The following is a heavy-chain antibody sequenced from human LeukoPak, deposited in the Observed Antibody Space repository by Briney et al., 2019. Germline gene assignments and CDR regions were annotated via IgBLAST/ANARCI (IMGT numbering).Heavy chain of an antibody. J-gene: IGHJ4*02. CDR1: GFTFSSYG. CDR2: ISYDGSNK. V-gene: IGHV3-30*18. Sequence: GRSLRLSCAASGFTFSSYGMHWVRQAPGKGLEWVAVISYDGSNKYYADSVKGRFTISRDNSKNTLYLQVNSLRAEDTAVYYCAKDWGVSLPEYYFDYWGQGTLVTVSS. D-gene: IGHD3-16*01. CDR3: AKDWGVSLPEYYFDY.